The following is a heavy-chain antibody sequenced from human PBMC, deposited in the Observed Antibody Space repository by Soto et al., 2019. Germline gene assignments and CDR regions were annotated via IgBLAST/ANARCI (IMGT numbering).Heavy chain of an antibody. D-gene: IGHD6-13*01. CDR3: ARRLSSIYSSSWFPATYDY. CDR2: ISSSSSYI. J-gene: IGHJ4*02. CDR1: GFTFSSYS. V-gene: IGHV3-21*01. Sequence: LRLSCAASGFTFSSYSMNWVRQAPGKGLEWVSSISSSSSYIYYADSVKGRFTISRDNAKNSLYLQMNSLRAEDTAVYYCARRLSSIYSSSWFPATYDYWGQGTLVTVSS.